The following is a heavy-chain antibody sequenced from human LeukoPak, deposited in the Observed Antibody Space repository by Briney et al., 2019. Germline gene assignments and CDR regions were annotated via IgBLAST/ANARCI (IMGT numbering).Heavy chain of an antibody. CDR3: ARVTVVITTDAFDI. CDR2: IYYSGST. J-gene: IGHJ3*02. Sequence: SETLSLTCTVSGGSISSGGYYWSWIRQHPGKGLEWIGYIYYSGSTYYNPSLKSRVTISVDTSKNQFSLKLSSVTAADTAVYYCARVTVVITTDAFDIWGQGTMVTVSS. CDR1: GGSISSGGYY. D-gene: IGHD3-22*01. V-gene: IGHV4-31*03.